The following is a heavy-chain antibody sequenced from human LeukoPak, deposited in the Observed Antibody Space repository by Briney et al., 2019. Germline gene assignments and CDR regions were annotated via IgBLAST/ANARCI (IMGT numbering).Heavy chain of an antibody. CDR3: ARGGSSTWIDP. CDR2: IYTGGST. CDR1: GGSIGSYY. D-gene: IGHD6-19*01. Sequence: PSETLSLTCTVSGGSIGSYYWSWIRQPPGKGLEWIGYIYTGGSTYYNPSLKSRVTISVDTSKNQFSLKLSSVTAADTAVYYCARGGSSTWIDPWGQGTLVTVSS. V-gene: IGHV4-4*09. J-gene: IGHJ5*02.